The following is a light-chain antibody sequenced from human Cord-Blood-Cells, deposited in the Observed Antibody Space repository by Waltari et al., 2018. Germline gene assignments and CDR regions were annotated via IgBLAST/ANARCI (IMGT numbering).Light chain of an antibody. Sequence: SSELTQDPAVSVALGQTVRITCQGDSLRSYYASWYQQKPGQAPELVIYGKNNRPPGIPDRACGTSSGNTASLTITGAQAEDEADYYCNSRDSSGNHLVFGGGTKLTVL. J-gene: IGLJ2*01. CDR3: NSRDSSGNHLV. CDR1: SLRSYY. V-gene: IGLV3-19*01. CDR2: GKN.